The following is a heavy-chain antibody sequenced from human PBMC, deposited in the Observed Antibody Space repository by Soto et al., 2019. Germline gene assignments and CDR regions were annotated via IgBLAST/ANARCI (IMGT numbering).Heavy chain of an antibody. CDR2: IYPGDSDT. CDR1: GYSFTSYW. V-gene: IGHV5-51*01. Sequence: PGESLKISCKGSGYSFTSYWIGWVRQMPGKGLEWMGIIYPGDSDTRYSPSFQGQVTISADKSISTACLQWSSLKASDTAMYYCARLEEYGGYDRENYYYYGMDVWGQGTTVTVSS. D-gene: IGHD5-12*01. CDR3: ARLEEYGGYDRENYYYYGMDV. J-gene: IGHJ6*02.